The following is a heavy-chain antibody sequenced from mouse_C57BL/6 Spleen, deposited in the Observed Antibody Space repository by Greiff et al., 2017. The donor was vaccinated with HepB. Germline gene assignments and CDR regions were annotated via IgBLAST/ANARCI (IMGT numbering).Heavy chain of an antibody. Sequence: VKLMESGPGLVQPSQSLSITCTVSGFSLTSYGVHWVRQSPGKGLEWLGVIWRGGSTDYNAAFMSRLSITKDNSKSQVFFKMNSLQADDTAIYYCAKSGTRGYAMDYWGQGTSVTVSS. CDR1: GFSLTSYG. J-gene: IGHJ4*01. CDR3: AKSGTRGYAMDY. V-gene: IGHV2-5*01. D-gene: IGHD4-1*01. CDR2: IWRGGST.